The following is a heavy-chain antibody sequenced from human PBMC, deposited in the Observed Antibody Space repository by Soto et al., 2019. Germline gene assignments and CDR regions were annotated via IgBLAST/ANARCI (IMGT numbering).Heavy chain of an antibody. D-gene: IGHD3-22*01. CDR2: IHPTGTT. CDR1: GGSITRSNHY. CDR3: STYSYYGHSSGYHDS. V-gene: IGHV4-39*01. Sequence: SETLSLTCTVSGGSITRSNHYWGWFRQPPGKGLERVASIHPTGTTYYNPSLRSRITMSSDTSNSRFSQSMTSVTAADTAAYCCSTYSYYGHSSGYHDSWGQRTLVTVSS. J-gene: IGHJ4*02.